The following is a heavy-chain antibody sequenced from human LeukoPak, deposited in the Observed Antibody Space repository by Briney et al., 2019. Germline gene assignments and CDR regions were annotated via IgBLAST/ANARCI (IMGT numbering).Heavy chain of an antibody. D-gene: IGHD3-22*01. CDR3: ARSRITMIAMDKLFDY. J-gene: IGHJ4*02. V-gene: IGHV3-74*01. CDR2: INSDGSST. Sequence: GGSLRLSCAASRFTFSSYWMHWVRQAPGKGLVWVSRINSDGSSTSYADSVKGRFTISRDNAKNSLYLQMNSLRAEDTAVYYCARSRITMIAMDKLFDYWGQGTLVTVSS. CDR1: RFTFSSYW.